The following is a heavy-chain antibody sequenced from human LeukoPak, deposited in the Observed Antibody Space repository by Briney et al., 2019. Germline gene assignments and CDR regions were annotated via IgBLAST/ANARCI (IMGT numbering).Heavy chain of an antibody. CDR3: AHTGSAHGDDWFDP. CDR1: GFSLNTRGVG. D-gene: IGHD7-27*01. V-gene: IGHV2-5*02. Sequence: SGPTLVKPTETLMLTCTFSGFSLNTRGVGVGWIRQAPGKALEWLALISRDDDRRYSPSLKSRLTITKDTSKNQVALTLANLDPLDTATYYCAHTGSAHGDDWFDPWGQGTLVTVSS. CDR2: ISRDDDR. J-gene: IGHJ5*02.